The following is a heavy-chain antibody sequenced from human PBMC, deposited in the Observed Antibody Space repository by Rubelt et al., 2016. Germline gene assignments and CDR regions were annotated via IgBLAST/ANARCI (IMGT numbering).Heavy chain of an antibody. CDR1: GYTFASYD. D-gene: IGHD1-26*01. V-gene: IGHV1-8*01. CDR2: MNPNSGNT. J-gene: IGHJ3*02. Sequence: VKVSCKASGYTFASYDINWVRQATGQGLEWMGWMNPNSGNTGYAQKFQGRVTVTRNTSISTAYMELSSLRSEDTAVYYCARDGGATYDAFDIWGQGTMVTVSS. CDR3: ARDGGATYDAFDI.